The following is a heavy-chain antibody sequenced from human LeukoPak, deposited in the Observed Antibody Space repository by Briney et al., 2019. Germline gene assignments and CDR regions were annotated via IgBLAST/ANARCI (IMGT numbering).Heavy chain of an antibody. V-gene: IGHV4-59*01. D-gene: IGHD3-22*01. CDR3: ARADYYDSSGYFSFRRNQPKYFRH. J-gene: IGHJ1*01. Sequence: SETLSLTCTVSGGSISSYYWSWIRQPPGKGLEWIGYIYYSGSTNYNPSLKSRVTISVDTSKNQFSLKLSSVTAADTAVYYCARADYYDSSGYFSFRRNQPKYFRHWGQGTLVTVSS. CDR1: GGSISSYY. CDR2: IYYSGST.